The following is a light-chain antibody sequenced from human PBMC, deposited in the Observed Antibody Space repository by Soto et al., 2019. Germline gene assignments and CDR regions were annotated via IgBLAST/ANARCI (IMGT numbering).Light chain of an antibody. J-gene: IGKJ1*01. V-gene: IGKV3-20*01. Sequence: EIVLTQSPGTLSLSPGERATFSCRASQSVSSNYFAWYQQKPGQAPRPLIYGAFKRATGIPDRFSGSGSGTDFTLTISRMEPEDFAVYCCQQYGSSPRTFGQGTKVDIK. CDR1: QSVSSNY. CDR3: QQYGSSPRT. CDR2: GAF.